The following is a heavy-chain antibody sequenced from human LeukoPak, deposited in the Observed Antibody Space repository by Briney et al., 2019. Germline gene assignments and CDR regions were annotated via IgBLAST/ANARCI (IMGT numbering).Heavy chain of an antibody. CDR2: ISGSGGST. V-gene: IGHV3-23*01. CDR3: AKDRSTNDYWYFDL. J-gene: IGHJ2*01. CDR1: GFTFTSYA. D-gene: IGHD2-2*01. Sequence: GGSLRLSCAASGFTFTSYAMSWVRQAPGKGLEWVSAISGSGGSTYYADSVKGRFTISRDNSKNTLYLQMNSVRAQDTAVDYCAKDRSTNDYWYFDLWGRGTLVTVSS.